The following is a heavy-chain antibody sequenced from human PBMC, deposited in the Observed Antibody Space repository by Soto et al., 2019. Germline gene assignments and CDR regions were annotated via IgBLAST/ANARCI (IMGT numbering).Heavy chain of an antibody. J-gene: IGHJ4*02. D-gene: IGHD6-19*01. V-gene: IGHV5-51*01. CDR1: GYTFTNYW. CDR2: IYVGDSDT. CDR3: ARLQDGGAVICHY. Sequence: PWDSLKISCKASGYTFTNYWIGWVRQMPGKGLEWMGIIYVGDSDTRYSPSFQGQVTISAAKSVTTAYLQRSSLKASDSAMYYCARLQDGGAVICHYWCQGTLVTVSS.